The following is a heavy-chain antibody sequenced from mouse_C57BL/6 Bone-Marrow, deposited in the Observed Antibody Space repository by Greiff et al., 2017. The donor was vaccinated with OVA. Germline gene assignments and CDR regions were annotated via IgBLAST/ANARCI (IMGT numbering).Heavy chain of an antibody. D-gene: IGHD2-2*01. CDR3: ARCGGYPLFDY. CDR2: IHPNSGST. J-gene: IGHJ2*01. CDR1: GYTSTSYW. Sequence: QVQLQQPGAELVKPGASVKLSCKASGYTSTSYWMHWVKQRPGQGLEWIGMIHPNSGSTNYNEKFKSKATLTVDKSSSTAYMQLSSLTSEDSAVYYCARCGGYPLFDYWGQGTTLTVSS. V-gene: IGHV1-64*01.